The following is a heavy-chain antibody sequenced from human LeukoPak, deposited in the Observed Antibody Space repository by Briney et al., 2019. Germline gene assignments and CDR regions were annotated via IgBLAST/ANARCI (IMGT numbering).Heavy chain of an antibody. CDR2: INHSGST. CDR3: ARGRSPRYYDFWSGYSQFFDY. Sequence: PSETLSLTCAVYGGSFSGYYWSWIRQPPGKGLEWIGEINHSGSTNYNPSLKSRVTISVDTSKNQFSLKLSSVTAADTAVYYCARGRSPRYYDFWSGYSQFFDYWGQGTLVTVSS. J-gene: IGHJ4*02. V-gene: IGHV4-34*01. D-gene: IGHD3-3*01. CDR1: GGSFSGYY.